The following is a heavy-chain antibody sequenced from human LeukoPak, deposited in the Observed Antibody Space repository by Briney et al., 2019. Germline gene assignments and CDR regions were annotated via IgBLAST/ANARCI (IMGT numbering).Heavy chain of an antibody. V-gene: IGHV3-53*01. CDR1: GFTVSGTH. D-gene: IGHD3-16*01. J-gene: IGHJ4*02. CDR3: ARDQATSGGGLDS. CDR2: IYTGGTT. Sequence: PGGSLRLSCAASGFTVSGTHMSWVRQAPGKGLEWISAIYTGGTTYYSDSVEGRFTISRDKSKNTLYLRMDSLRVEDTAVYYCARDQATSGGGLDSWGQGTLVTVSS.